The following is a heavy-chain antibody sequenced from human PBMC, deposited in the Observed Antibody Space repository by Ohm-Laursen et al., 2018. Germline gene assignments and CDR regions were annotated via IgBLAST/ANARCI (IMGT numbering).Heavy chain of an antibody. J-gene: IGHJ4*02. CDR2: VSYDERYK. D-gene: IGHD2-15*01. V-gene: IGHV3-30*18. CDR1: GFTFRNFG. CDR3: AKDVGVAFAYDS. Sequence: LSLTCAASGFTFRNFGMHWVRQAPGKGLEWVAVVSYDERYKNYVDSVKGRFTVSRDNSKDTLYLQMNSLRNEDTAIYYCAKDVGVAFAYDSWGQGTLVTVSS.